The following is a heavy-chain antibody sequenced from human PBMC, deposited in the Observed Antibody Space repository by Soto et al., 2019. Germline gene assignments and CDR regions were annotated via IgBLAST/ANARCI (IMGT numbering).Heavy chain of an antibody. J-gene: IGHJ3*02. Sequence: PGGSLRLSCAASGFTFSSYSMNWVRQAPGKGLEWVSSISSSSSYIYYADSVKGRFTISRDNAKNSLYLQMNRLRAEDTAVYYCARDPNPSYYYDSSGPPGAFDIWGQGTMVTVSS. CDR3: ARDPNPSYYYDSSGPPGAFDI. CDR2: ISSSSSYI. V-gene: IGHV3-21*01. CDR1: GFTFSSYS. D-gene: IGHD3-22*01.